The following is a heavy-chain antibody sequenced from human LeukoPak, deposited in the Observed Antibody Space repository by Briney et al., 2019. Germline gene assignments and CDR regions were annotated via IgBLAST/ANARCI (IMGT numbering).Heavy chain of an antibody. V-gene: IGHV4-39*07. CDR3: ARGTWSPTRLYAFDI. CDR2: IYYSGST. Sequence: SETLSLTCTVSGGSISSSSYYWGWICQPPGKGLEWIGSIYYSGSTYYNPSLKSRVTISVDTSKNQFSLKLSSVTAADTAVYYCARGTWSPTRLYAFDIWGQGTMVTVSS. D-gene: IGHD2-15*01. J-gene: IGHJ3*02. CDR1: GGSISSSSYY.